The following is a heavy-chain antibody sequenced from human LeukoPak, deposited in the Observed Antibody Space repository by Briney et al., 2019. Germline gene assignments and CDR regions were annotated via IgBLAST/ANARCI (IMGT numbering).Heavy chain of an antibody. D-gene: IGHD5-24*01. CDR2: IYYSGST. V-gene: IGHV4-59*01. CDR3: ARDTTMPHAFDI. CDR1: GGSISSYY. J-gene: IGHJ3*02. Sequence: SETLSLTCTVSGGSISSYYWSWIRQPPRKGLEWIGYIYYSGSTNYNPSLKSRVTISVDTSKNQFSLKLSSVAAADTAVYYCARDTTMPHAFDIWGQGTMVTVSS.